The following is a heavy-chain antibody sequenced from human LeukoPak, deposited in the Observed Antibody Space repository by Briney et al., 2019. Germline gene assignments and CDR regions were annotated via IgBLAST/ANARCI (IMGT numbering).Heavy chain of an antibody. J-gene: IGHJ4*02. CDR3: ARGRDGYNPPFDY. Sequence: GASVKVSCKASGGTFSSYAISWVRQAPGQGLEWMGRIIPILGIANYAQKFQGRVTITADKSTSTAYMELSSLRSEDTAVYYCARGRDGYNPPFDYWGQGTLVTVSS. V-gene: IGHV1-69*04. CDR1: GGTFSSYA. CDR2: IIPILGIA. D-gene: IGHD5-12*01.